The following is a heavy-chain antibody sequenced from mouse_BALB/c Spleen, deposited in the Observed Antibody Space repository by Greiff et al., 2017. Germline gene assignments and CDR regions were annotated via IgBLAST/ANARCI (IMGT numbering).Heavy chain of an antibody. V-gene: IGHV2-4-1*01. D-gene: IGHD2-10*02. CDR1: GFSLTSYG. J-gene: IGHJ2*01. Sequence: VQLQQSGPGLVQPSQSLSITCTVSGFSLTSYGVHWVRQSPGKGLEWLGVIWSGGSTDYNAAFISRLSNSKDNSKSQVFFKMNSLQADDTAIYYCASPYGNCVPLCYWGQGTTLTVSS. CDR2: IWSGGST. CDR3: ASPYGNCVPLCY.